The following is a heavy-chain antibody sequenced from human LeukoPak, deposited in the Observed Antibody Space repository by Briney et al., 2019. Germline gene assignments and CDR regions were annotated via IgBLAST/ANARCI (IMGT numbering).Heavy chain of an antibody. CDR2: IYTSGST. D-gene: IGHD2-2*01. CDR1: GGSISSYY. V-gene: IGHV4-4*07. Sequence: PSETLSLTCTVSGGSISSYYWSWIRQPAGKGLEWIGRIYTSGSTNYNPSLKSRVTMSVDTSRNQFSLNLSSVTAADTAMYYCARWEDLGYCSSTSCRSNWFDPWGQGTLVTVSS. CDR3: ARWEDLGYCSSTSCRSNWFDP. J-gene: IGHJ5*02.